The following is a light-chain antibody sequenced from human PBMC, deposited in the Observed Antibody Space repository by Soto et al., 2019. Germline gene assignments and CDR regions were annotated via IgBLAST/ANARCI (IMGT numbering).Light chain of an antibody. J-gene: IGKJ4*01. CDR2: EAL. Sequence: ETVLTQSPATLSLSSGERATLSCRASRSISTYLAWYQQKPGQAPRLLIYEALNRATGIPARFSGSGSGTDFTLTISSLEPEDFAVYYCQERSNRPPLTFGGGTKVDIK. CDR1: RSISTY. V-gene: IGKV3-11*01. CDR3: QERSNRPPLT.